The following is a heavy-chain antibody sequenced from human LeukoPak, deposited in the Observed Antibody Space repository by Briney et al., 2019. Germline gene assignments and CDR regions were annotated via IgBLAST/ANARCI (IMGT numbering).Heavy chain of an antibody. Sequence: SETLFLTCAVSGYSISNDYYWGWIRQPPGKGLEWIGSIYHGGSTYYNPSLKSRLTISVDTSKNQFSLKVTSVTAADTAVYYCTRDVAAAATRKENYYGLDVWGKGTTVTVSS. CDR3: TRDVAAAATRKENYYGLDV. CDR1: GYSISNDYY. V-gene: IGHV4-38-2*02. CDR2: IYHGGST. J-gene: IGHJ6*04. D-gene: IGHD6-13*01.